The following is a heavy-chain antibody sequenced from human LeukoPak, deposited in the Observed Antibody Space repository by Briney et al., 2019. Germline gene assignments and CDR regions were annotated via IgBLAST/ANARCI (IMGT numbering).Heavy chain of an antibody. V-gene: IGHV3-43D*03. D-gene: IGHD3-10*02. CDR3: AELGITMIGGV. J-gene: IGHJ6*04. CDR1: GFTFDDYA. CDR2: ISWDGGST. Sequence: GGSLRLSCAASGFTFDDYAMHWVRQAPGKGLEWVSLISWDGGSTYYADSVKGRFTISRDNSKNSLYLQMNSLRAEDTAVYYCAELGITMIGGVWGKGTTVTISS.